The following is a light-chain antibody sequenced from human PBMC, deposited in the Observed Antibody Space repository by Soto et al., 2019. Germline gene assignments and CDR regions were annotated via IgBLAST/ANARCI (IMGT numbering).Light chain of an antibody. CDR2: DAS. CDR1: QSVYSM. V-gene: IGKV3-15*01. J-gene: IGKJ4*01. Sequence: EIVMTQSPATLSVSQGEGATLSCRASQSVYSMLAWYQQKPGQAPRLLIYDASTRATGIPASFSGSGSGTEFTLTISSLQSQDFAVYYCQQYYKWPLTFGGGTKVDI. CDR3: QQYYKWPLT.